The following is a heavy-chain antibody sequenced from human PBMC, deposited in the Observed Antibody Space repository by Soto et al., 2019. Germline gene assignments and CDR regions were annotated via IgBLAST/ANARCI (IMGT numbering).Heavy chain of an antibody. CDR2: SYYTGAT. D-gene: IGHD7-27*01. CDR3: ARERTPRTGFDY. Sequence: PSETLSLTCTVSVGSITGYYWSWIRQSPGKGLEWIGCSYYTGATNYNPSLKSRVTISVDTSKNQFSLTLSSATAADTAVYYCARERTPRTGFDYWGQGTLLIVSS. CDR1: VGSITGYY. J-gene: IGHJ4*02. V-gene: IGHV4-59*01.